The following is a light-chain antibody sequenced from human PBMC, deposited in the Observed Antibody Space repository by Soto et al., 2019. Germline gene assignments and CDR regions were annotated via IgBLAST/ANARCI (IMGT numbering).Light chain of an antibody. CDR3: QQSYSTPYT. J-gene: IGKJ2*01. CDR2: AAS. Sequence: DIQMTQSPSSLSASVGDRVTITCRASQSISSYLNWYQQKPGKAPKPLIYAASSLQSGVPSRFSCSGSGTDFTLTISSLQPEDFATYYCQQSYSTPYTFSQGTKLESK. V-gene: IGKV1-39*01. CDR1: QSISSY.